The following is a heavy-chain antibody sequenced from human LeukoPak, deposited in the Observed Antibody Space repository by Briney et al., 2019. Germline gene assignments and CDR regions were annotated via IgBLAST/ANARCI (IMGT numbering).Heavy chain of an antibody. CDR2: ISWNSGSI. J-gene: IGHJ3*02. D-gene: IGHD3-22*01. CDR3: AKTGSPDYYDSSGYYDDAFDI. V-gene: IGHV3-9*01. Sequence: GGSLRLSCAASGFTFDDYAMHRVRQAPGKGLEWVSGISWNSGSIGYADSVKGRFTISRDNAKNSLYLQMNSLRAEDTALYYCAKTGSPDYYDSSGYYDDAFDIWGQGTMVTVSS. CDR1: GFTFDDYA.